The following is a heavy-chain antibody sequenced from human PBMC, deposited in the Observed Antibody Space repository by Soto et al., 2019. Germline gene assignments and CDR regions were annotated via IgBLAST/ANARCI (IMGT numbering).Heavy chain of an antibody. J-gene: IGHJ4*02. D-gene: IGHD1-26*01. CDR1: GFTFSSYG. V-gene: IGHV3-30*18. CDR3: AKVGYSGSYSDY. CDR2: ISYDGSNK. Sequence: QVQLVESGGGVVQPGRSLRLSCAASGFTFSSYGMQWVRQAPGKGLEWVAVISYDGSNKYYADSVKGRFTISRDNSKNTLYLQMNSLRAEDTAVYYCAKVGYSGSYSDYWGQGTLVTVSS.